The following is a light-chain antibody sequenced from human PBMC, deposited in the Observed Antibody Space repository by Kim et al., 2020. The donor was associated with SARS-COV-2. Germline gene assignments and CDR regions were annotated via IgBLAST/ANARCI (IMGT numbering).Light chain of an antibody. CDR3: QHFGGSLT. CDR1: QSVSASY. Sequence: LSPGETAILSCRASQSVSASYLAWYQQKPGQAPRLLIYGASIRAIGIPHRFSGCGSGTDFTLAISGLEHEDFAVYFCQHFGGSLTFGGGTKVDIK. J-gene: IGKJ4*01. V-gene: IGKV3-20*01. CDR2: GAS.